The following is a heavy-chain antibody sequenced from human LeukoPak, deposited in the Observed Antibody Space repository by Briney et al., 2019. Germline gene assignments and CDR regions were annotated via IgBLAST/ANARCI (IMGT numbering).Heavy chain of an antibody. CDR2: IIPIFGTA. CDR1: GGTFSSYA. CDR3: ATLRVAANHFDY. Sequence: SVKVSCKASGGTFSSYAISWVRQAPGQGLEWMGGIIPIFGTANYAQKFQGRVTMTEDTSTDTAYMELSSLRSEDTAVYYCATLRVAANHFDYWGQGTLVTVSS. V-gene: IGHV1-69*06. J-gene: IGHJ4*02. D-gene: IGHD2-15*01.